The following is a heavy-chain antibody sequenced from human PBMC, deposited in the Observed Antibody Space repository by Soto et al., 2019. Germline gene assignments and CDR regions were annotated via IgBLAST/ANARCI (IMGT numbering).Heavy chain of an antibody. CDR1: GFTFSSYA. CDR3: AKASGYSSGWYVNY. V-gene: IGHV3-23*01. D-gene: IGHD6-19*01. Sequence: EVPLLESGGGLVQPGGSLRLSCAASGFTFSSYAMSWVRQAPGKGLEWVSAISGSGGSTYYADSVKGRFTISRDNSKNTLYLQMNSLRAEDTAVYYCAKASGYSSGWYVNYWGQGTLVTVSS. J-gene: IGHJ4*02. CDR2: ISGSGGST.